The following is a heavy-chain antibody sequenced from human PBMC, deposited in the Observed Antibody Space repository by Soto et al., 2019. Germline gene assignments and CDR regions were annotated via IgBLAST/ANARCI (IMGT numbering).Heavy chain of an antibody. D-gene: IGHD2-15*01. J-gene: IGHJ4*02. CDR1: GGSISSSNW. CDR3: ARDRGYCSGGSCYEFDY. Sequence: QVQLQESGPGLVKPSGTLSLTCAVSGGSISSSNWWSWVRQPPGKGLEWIGEIYQSGSTNYNPSLKSRVTISVDKSKNQFSLKLSPVTAADTAVYYCARDRGYCSGGSCYEFDYWGQGTLVTVSS. V-gene: IGHV4-4*02. CDR2: IYQSGST.